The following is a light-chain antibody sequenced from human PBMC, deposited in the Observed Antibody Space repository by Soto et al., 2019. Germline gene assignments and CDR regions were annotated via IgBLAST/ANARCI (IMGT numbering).Light chain of an antibody. V-gene: IGKV3-15*01. CDR2: GES. CDR1: QIVSNN. J-gene: IGKJ1*01. CDR3: QHHNSWPT. Sequence: EIVMTQCPATLSVSPGERSPRGCMGIQIVSNNLAWYQQKPCQSPRLLIYGESTRATGIPARFSGSGSGTEFTLPIISLQSEDFAVYYCQHHNSWPTFGRGTQVDIK.